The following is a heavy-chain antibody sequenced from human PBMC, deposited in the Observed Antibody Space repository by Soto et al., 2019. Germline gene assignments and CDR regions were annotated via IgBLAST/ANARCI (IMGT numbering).Heavy chain of an antibody. CDR2: IIPIFGTA. CDR1: GGTFSSYA. Sequence: ASVKVSCKASGGTFSSYAISWVRQAPGQGLEWMGGIIPIFGTANYAQKFQGRVTITADESTSTAYMELSSLRSEDTAVYYCASSTGTITQFDPWGQGTLVTVSS. V-gene: IGHV1-69*13. D-gene: IGHD1-1*01. J-gene: IGHJ5*02. CDR3: ASSTGTITQFDP.